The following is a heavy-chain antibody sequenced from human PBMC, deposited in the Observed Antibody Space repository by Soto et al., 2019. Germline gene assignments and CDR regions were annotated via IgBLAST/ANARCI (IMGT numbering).Heavy chain of an antibody. CDR3: GKGVSLGPPVDLAY. CDR2: ISGSGGST. V-gene: IGHV3-23*01. Sequence: GSLRLSCAASGFTFTIFAMSWVRQSPGKGLEWVSTISGSGGSTYYADAVKGRFTISRDNSMGTVYLQMQSLRVEDTAIYACGKGVSLGPPVDLAYWGQGXLATV. D-gene: IGHD7-27*01. CDR1: GFTFTIFA. J-gene: IGHJ4*02.